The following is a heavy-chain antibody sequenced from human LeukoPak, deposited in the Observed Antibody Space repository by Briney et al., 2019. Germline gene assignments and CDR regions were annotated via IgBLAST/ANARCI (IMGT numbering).Heavy chain of an antibody. V-gene: IGHV3-23*01. CDR1: GFTFSSYA. CDR3: TKVRVATKLTTELDY. D-gene: IGHD4-17*01. J-gene: IGHJ4*02. Sequence: GGSPRLSCAGSGFTFSSYAMTWVRQAPGKGLEWVSGISDSGGSTFTADSVKGRFTISRDNSKNTLYLQMNSLRAEDTAVYYCTKVRVATKLTTELDYWGQGTLVTVSS. CDR2: ISDSGGST.